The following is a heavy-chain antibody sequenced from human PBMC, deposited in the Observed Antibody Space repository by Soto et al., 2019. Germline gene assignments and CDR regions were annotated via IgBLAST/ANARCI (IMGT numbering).Heavy chain of an antibody. CDR3: TTTMVRGVISDAFTKLFDY. J-gene: IGHJ4*02. V-gene: IGHV3-15*07. CDR2: IKSKTDGGTT. D-gene: IGHD3-10*01. Sequence: GGSLRLSCAASGFTFSNAWMNWVRQAPGKGLEWVGRIKSKTDGGTTDYAAPVKGRFTISRDDSKNTLYLQMNSLKTEDTAVYYCTTTMVRGVISDAFTKLFDYWGQGTLVTVSS. CDR1: GFTFSNAW.